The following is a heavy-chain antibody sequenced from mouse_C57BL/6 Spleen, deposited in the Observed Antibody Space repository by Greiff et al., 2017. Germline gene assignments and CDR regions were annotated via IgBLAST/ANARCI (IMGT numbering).Heavy chain of an antibody. CDR1: GYTFTDYN. D-gene: IGHD3-2*02. J-gene: IGHJ4*01. V-gene: IGHV1-18*01. Sequence: EVQLQQSRPELVKPGASVKIPCKASGYTFTDYNMDWVKQSHGKSLEWIGYINPNNGGTIYNQKFKGKATLTVDKSSSTAYMELRSLTSEDTAVYYCARNEATGYAMDYWGQGTSVTVSS. CDR2: INPNNGGT. CDR3: ARNEATGYAMDY.